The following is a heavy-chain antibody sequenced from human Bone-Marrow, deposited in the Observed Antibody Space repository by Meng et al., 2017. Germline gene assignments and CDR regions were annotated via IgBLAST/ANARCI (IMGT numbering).Heavy chain of an antibody. CDR2: INHSGST. D-gene: IGHD3-10*01. CDR1: GGSFSGYY. V-gene: IGHV4-34*01. J-gene: IGHJ4*02. Sequence: QVQLQQWGAGLLKPSEPLSLTCAVYGGSFSGYYWSWIRQPPGKGLEWIGEINHSGSTNYNPSLKSRVTISVDTSKNQFSLKLSSVTAADTAVYYCARAYYGSGSYYQNWGQGTLVTVSS. CDR3: ARAYYGSGSYYQN.